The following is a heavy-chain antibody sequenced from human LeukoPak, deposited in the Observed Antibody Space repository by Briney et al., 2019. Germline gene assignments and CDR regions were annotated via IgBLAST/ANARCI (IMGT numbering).Heavy chain of an antibody. Sequence: SETLSLTCTVSGGSISSSSYYWGWIRQPPGKGLEWIGSIYYSGSTYYNPSLKSRVTISVDTSKNQFCLKLSSVTAADTAVYYCARLGDSWVSSSSWSSFDYWGQGTLVTVSS. CDR3: ARLGDSWVSSSSWSSFDY. V-gene: IGHV4-39*01. D-gene: IGHD6-13*01. CDR1: GGSISSSSYY. J-gene: IGHJ4*02. CDR2: IYYSGST.